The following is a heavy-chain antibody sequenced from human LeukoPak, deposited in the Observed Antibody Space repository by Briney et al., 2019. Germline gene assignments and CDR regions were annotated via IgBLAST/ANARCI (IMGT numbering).Heavy chain of an antibody. D-gene: IGHD3-22*01. J-gene: IGHJ4*02. CDR3: ARNYYDRSGYSDTFDY. CDR2: ISHDGSNE. Sequence: GSLRLSCAASGFTFSSSAMHWVRQAPGKGLEWVAFISHDGSNEYYADSVKGRFTISRDSSKNTLYLQMNSLRAEDTAVYYCARNYYDRSGYSDTFDYWGQGTLVTVSS. CDR1: GFTFSSSA. V-gene: IGHV3-30*04.